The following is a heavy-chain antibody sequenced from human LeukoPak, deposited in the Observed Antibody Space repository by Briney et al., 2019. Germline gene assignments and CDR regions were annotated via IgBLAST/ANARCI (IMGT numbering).Heavy chain of an antibody. D-gene: IGHD6-19*01. V-gene: IGHV4-34*01. CDR1: GGSFSAHY. CDR2: INRSGSS. J-gene: IGHJ4*02. Sequence: PSETLSLTCAVYGGSFSAHYWSWIRQPPGKGLEWIGEINRSGSSYYNPSLKSRVSMSVDTSKNQFSLKLTSVTAADTAVYCCARKQWLRLYRFDYWGQGTLVTVSS. CDR3: ARKQWLRLYRFDY.